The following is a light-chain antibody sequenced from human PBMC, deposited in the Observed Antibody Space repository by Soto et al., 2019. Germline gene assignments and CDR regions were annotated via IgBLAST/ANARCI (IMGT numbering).Light chain of an antibody. CDR2: DVT. Sequence: QSVLTQPRSVSGSPGQSVTISCTGTSSDVGGYNFVSWYQQYPSKAPKLIIYDVTKRPSGVPDRFSGSKFGNTASLTISGLQAEDEADYYCCSYAGTYTLWVFGGGTKLTVL. J-gene: IGLJ3*02. CDR1: SSDVGGYNF. CDR3: CSYAGTYTLWV. V-gene: IGLV2-11*01.